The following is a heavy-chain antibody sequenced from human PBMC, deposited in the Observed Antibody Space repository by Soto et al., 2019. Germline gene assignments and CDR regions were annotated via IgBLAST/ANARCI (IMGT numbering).Heavy chain of an antibody. CDR2: ISGSGGST. V-gene: IGHV3-23*01. CDR1: GFTFSSYA. Sequence: GGSLRLSCAASGFTFSSYAMSWVRQAPGKGLEWVSAISGSGGSTYYADSVKGRFTISRDNSKNTLYLQMNSLRAEDAAVYYCATQQGLGRGPNDYWGQGTLVTVSS. D-gene: IGHD6-19*01. J-gene: IGHJ4*02. CDR3: ATQQGLGRGPNDY.